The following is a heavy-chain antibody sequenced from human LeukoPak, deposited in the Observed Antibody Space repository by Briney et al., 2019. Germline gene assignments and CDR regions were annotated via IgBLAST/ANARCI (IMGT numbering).Heavy chain of an antibody. CDR3: ARLTWDQYFFDF. V-gene: IGHV5-51*01. Sequence: GESLKISCRGSGYTFSNYWIGWVRQMPGKGLEWMAIIYPGDSDRRYSPSFQGQVTISADRSIGTAYLQWSSLKASDTAIYYCARLTWDQYFFDFWGQGTQVTVSS. CDR2: IYPGDSDR. D-gene: IGHD1-26*01. J-gene: IGHJ4*01. CDR1: GYTFSNYW.